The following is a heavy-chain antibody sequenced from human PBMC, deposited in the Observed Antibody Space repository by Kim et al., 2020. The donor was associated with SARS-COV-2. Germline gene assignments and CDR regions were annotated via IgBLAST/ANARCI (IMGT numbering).Heavy chain of an antibody. J-gene: IGHJ4*02. D-gene: IGHD2-2*03. CDR2: IDGSDGTT. CDR1: GFTFTGYA. CDR3: MKGGWGWIWDH. Sequence: GGSLRLSCTTSGFTFTGYAMSWVRQAPGKGLEWVSSIDGSDGTTYYVDSVEGRFTISRDNSKNTLYLQMNSLRADDTAVYYCMKGGWGWIWDHWGQGT. V-gene: IGHV3-23*01.